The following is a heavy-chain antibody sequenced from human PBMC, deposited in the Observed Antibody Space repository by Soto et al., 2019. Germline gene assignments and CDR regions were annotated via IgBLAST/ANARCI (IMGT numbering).Heavy chain of an antibody. CDR2: ITSTSSSK. J-gene: IGHJ3*02. D-gene: IGHD1-26*01. Sequence: GGSLRLSCAASGFIFSTYDMNWVRQAPGKGLECVSSITSTSSSKYYADSVKGRFTISRDNAKDSLYLHMNSLRDEDTAVYYCAREKSSGNNYKEPEAFDIWGQGTMVTVSS. CDR3: AREKSSGNNYKEPEAFDI. V-gene: IGHV3-48*02. CDR1: GFIFSTYD.